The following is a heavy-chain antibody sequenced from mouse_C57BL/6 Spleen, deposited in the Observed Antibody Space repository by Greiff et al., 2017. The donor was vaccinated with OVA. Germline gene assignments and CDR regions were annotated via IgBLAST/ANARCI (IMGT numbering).Heavy chain of an antibody. V-gene: IGHV5-17*01. D-gene: IGHD2-3*01. Sequence: EVQLVESGGGLVKPGGSLKLSCAASGFTFSDYGMHWVRQAPEKGLEWVAYISSGSSTTYYADTVKGRFTISRDNAKNTLFLQMTSLRSEDTAMYYCAKESYDDYSMDYWGQGTSVTVSS. J-gene: IGHJ4*01. CDR2: ISSGSSTT. CDR3: AKESYDDYSMDY. CDR1: GFTFSDYG.